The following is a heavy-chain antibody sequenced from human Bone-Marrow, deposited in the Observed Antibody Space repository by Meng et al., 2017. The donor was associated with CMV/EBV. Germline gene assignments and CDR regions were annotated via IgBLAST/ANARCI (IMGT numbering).Heavy chain of an antibody. CDR2: MNPTSGNT. J-gene: IGHJ6*02. CDR1: GGTFSSYT. Sequence: ASVKVSCKASGGTFSSYTISWVRQAPGQGLEWMGWMNPTSGNTGYAQKFQGRVIMTRNTSISTAYMELSSLRSEDTAVYYCASSLYCSSTSCYPWENYYYYGMDVWGQGTTVTVSS. CDR3: ASSLYCSSTSCYPWENYYYYGMDV. V-gene: IGHV1-8*02. D-gene: IGHD2-2*01.